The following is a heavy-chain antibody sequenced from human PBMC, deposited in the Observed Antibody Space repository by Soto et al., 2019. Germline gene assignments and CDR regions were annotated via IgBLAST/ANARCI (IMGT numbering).Heavy chain of an antibody. J-gene: IGHJ4*02. CDR3: ARDHESSDPITMIVVATVSPTDD. Sequence: GGSLRLSCAASGFTFSSYGMHWVRQAPGKGLEWVAVIWYDGSNKYYADSVKGRFTISRDNSKNTLYLQMNSLRAEDTAVYYCARDHESSDPITMIVVATVSPTDDWGQGTLVTVSS. D-gene: IGHD3-22*01. CDR1: GFTFSSYG. V-gene: IGHV3-33*01. CDR2: IWYDGSNK.